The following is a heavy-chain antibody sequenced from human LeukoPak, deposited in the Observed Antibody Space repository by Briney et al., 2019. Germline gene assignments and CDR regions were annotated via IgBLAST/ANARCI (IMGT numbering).Heavy chain of an antibody. CDR1: GFTFTTYN. CDR3: SRDGGFWSAYPLDY. D-gene: IGHD3-3*01. CDR2: ISTTSSNI. J-gene: IGHJ4*02. V-gene: IGHV3-48*02. Sequence: GGSLRLSCAASGFTFTTYNINWVRQAPGKRLEWVSYISTTSSNIYYATSVEGRFTISRDNAKNLVYLHMDSLRDEDTAVYYCSRDGGFWSAYPLDYWGQGALVTVSS.